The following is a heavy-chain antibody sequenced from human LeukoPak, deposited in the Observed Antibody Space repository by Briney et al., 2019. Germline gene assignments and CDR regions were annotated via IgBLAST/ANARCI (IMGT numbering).Heavy chain of an antibody. V-gene: IGHV3-7*01. CDR3: ARGGTFVSDY. CDR1: GFSFSTFW. CDR2: INQDGSEK. Sequence: GGSLRLSCAASGFSFSTFWMSWVRQAPGKGLEWVANINQDGSEKYYVGSMKGRFTVSRDNAKNSLYLQMDSLRAEDTAVYYCARGGTFVSDYWGQGTLVTVSS. J-gene: IGHJ4*02. D-gene: IGHD1-1*01.